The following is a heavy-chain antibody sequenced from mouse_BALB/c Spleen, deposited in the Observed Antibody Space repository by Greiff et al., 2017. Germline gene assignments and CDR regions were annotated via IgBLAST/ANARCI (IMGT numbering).Heavy chain of an antibody. V-gene: IGHV5-6*01. J-gene: IGHJ2*01. CDR1: GFTFSSYG. CDR3: ARQMNYDYDGFDY. CDR2: ISSGGSYT. Sequence: EVQGVESGGDLVKPGGSQKLSCAASGFTFSSYGMSWVRQTPDKRLEWVATISSGGSYTYYPDSVKGRFTISRDNAKNTLYLQMSSLKSEDTAMYYCARQMNYDYDGFDYWGQGTTLTVSS. D-gene: IGHD2-4*01.